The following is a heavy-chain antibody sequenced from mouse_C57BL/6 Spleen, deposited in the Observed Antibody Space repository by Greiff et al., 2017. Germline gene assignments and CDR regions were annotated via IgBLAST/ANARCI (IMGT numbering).Heavy chain of an antibody. CDR1: GFTFSSYA. Sequence: EVQVVESGGGLVKPGGSLKLSCAASGFTFSSYAMSWVRQTPEKRLEWVATISDGGSYTYYPDNVKGRFTISRDNAKNNLYLQMSHLKSEDTAMYYCAREGGDYDGAWFAYWGQGTLVTVSA. J-gene: IGHJ3*01. CDR3: AREGGDYDGAWFAY. CDR2: ISDGGSYT. V-gene: IGHV5-4*01. D-gene: IGHD2-4*01.